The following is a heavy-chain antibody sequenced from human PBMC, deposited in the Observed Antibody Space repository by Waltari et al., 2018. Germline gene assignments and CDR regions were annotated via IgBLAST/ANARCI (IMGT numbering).Heavy chain of an antibody. D-gene: IGHD4-4*01. Sequence: QVQLQESGPGLVKPSETLSLTCTVSGGSISSYSWNWIRQPAGKGLEWIGRIRTSGGTDYSPYLKSRVTVSKDTSKNQVSLRLTSVTAADSAMYYCASHDFSKSAVGYWGQGTLVTVSS. CDR3: ASHDFSKSAVGY. V-gene: IGHV4-4*07. CDR2: IRTSGGT. CDR1: GGSISSYS. J-gene: IGHJ4*02.